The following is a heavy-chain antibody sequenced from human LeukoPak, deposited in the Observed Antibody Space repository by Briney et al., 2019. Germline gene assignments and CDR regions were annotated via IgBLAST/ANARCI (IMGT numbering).Heavy chain of an antibody. D-gene: IGHD1-20*01. CDR2: INHSGST. CDR3: ARDWRNWNDFGVFDI. V-gene: IGHV4-34*01. Sequence: SETLSLTCAVYGGSFSGYYWSWIRQPPGKGLEWIGEINHSGSTNYNPSLKSRVTISVDTSKNQFSLKLSSVTAADTAVYYCARDWRNWNDFGVFDIWGQGTVVTVSS. J-gene: IGHJ3*02. CDR1: GGSFSGYY.